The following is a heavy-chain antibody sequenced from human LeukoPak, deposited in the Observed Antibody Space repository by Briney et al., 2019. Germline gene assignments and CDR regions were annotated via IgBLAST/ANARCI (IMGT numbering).Heavy chain of an antibody. J-gene: IGHJ4*02. CDR2: ISWNSGSI. V-gene: IGHV3-9*01. D-gene: IGHD6-6*01. CDR3: AKDSTSSIAARWGFDY. Sequence: PGGSLRLSCAASGFTFDDYAMHWVRQAPGKGLEWVSGISWNSGSIGYADSVKGRFTISRDNAKNSLYLQMNSLRAEDTALYYCAKDSTSSIAARWGFDYWGQGTLATVSS. CDR1: GFTFDDYA.